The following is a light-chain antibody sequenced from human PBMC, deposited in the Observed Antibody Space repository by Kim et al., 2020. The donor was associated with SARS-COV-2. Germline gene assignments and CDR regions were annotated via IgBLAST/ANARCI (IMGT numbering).Light chain of an antibody. CDR1: DYVPNW. J-gene: IGKJ1*01. CDR2: KAS. V-gene: IGKV1-5*03. CDR3: QQYHTHST. Sequence: PAAVGDTLTITCRASDYVPNWLAWYQQKPGQVPKLLIEKASQLQSGVPARFSGSGSGTQFTLTITGLQPSDFATNYCQQYHTHSTFGQGTKVDIK.